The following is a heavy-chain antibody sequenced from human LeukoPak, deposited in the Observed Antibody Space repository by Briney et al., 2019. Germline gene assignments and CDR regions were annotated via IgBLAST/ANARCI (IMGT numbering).Heavy chain of an antibody. CDR2: IKQDGSEK. J-gene: IGHJ4*02. CDR3: ARVGGPGLDY. D-gene: IGHD3-16*01. CDR1: GFTFSSYA. V-gene: IGHV3-7*01. Sequence: SGGSLRLSCAASGFTFSSYAMSWVRQAPGKGLEWVANIKQDGSEKYYVDSVKGRFTISRDNDKNSLYLQMSGLRAEDTGVYYCARVGGPGLDYWGQGALVTVSS.